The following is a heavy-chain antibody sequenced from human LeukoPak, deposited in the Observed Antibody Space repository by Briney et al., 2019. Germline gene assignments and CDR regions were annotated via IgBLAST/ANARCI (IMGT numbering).Heavy chain of an antibody. CDR2: ISYDGSNK. J-gene: IGHJ4*02. D-gene: IGHD6-25*01. V-gene: IGHV3-30*18. CDR3: AKDQDGPGGC. Sequence: GRSLRLSCAASGFTFSSYGMHWVRQAPGKGLEWVAVISYDGSNKYYADSVKGRFTISRVNSKNTLYLQMNSLRAEDTAVYYCAKDQDGPGGCWGQGTLVTVSS. CDR1: GFTFSSYG.